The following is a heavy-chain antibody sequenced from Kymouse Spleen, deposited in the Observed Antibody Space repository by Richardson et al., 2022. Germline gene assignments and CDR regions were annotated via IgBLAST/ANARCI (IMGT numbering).Heavy chain of an antibody. J-gene: IGHJ5*02. Sequence: QVQLQQWGAGLLKPSETLSLTCAVYGGSFSGYYWSWIRQPPGKGLEWIGEINHSGSTNYNPSLKSRVTISVDTSKNQFSLKLSSVTAADTAVYYCARGRYDILTGYPGWFDPWGQGTLVTVSS. CDR3: ARGRYDILTGYPGWFDP. D-gene: IGHD3-9*01. V-gene: IGHV4-34*01. CDR2: INHSGST. CDR1: GGSFSGYY.